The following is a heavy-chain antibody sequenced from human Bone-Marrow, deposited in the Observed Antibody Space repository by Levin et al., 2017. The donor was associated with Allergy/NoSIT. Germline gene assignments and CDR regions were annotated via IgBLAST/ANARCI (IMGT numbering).Heavy chain of an antibody. D-gene: IGHD3-9*01. Sequence: GGSLRLSCAASGFTFSSYGMHWVRQAPGKGLEWVAVIWYDGSNKYYADSVKGRFTISRDNSKNTLYLQMNSLRAEDTAVYYCARDPPRYDILTGYYNYYYGMDGWGQGTTVTVSS. J-gene: IGHJ6*02. CDR2: IWYDGSNK. CDR3: ARDPPRYDILTGYYNYYYGMDG. V-gene: IGHV3-33*01. CDR1: GFTFSSYG.